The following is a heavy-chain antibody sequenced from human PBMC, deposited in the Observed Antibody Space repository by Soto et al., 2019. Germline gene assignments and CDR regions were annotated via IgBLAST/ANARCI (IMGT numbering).Heavy chain of an antibody. CDR2: ISGSGGST. CDR1: GFTFSSYA. Sequence: GGSLRLSCAASGFTFSSYAMSWVRQAPGKGLEWVSAISGSGGSTYYADSVKGRFTISRDNSKNTLYLQMNSLRAEDTTVYYCAKSWIQLSLRYFDYWGQGTMGTVS. CDR3: AKSWIQLSLRYFDY. J-gene: IGHJ4*02. D-gene: IGHD5-18*01. V-gene: IGHV3-23*01.